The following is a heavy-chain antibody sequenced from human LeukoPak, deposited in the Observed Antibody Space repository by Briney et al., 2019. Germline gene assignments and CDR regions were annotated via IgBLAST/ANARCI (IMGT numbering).Heavy chain of an antibody. J-gene: IGHJ4*02. D-gene: IGHD3-10*01. Sequence: ASVKVSCKVSGYTLTELSMHWVRQAPGKGLEWMGGFDPEDGETIYAQKFQGRVTMTEDTSTDTAYMELSSLRSDDTAVYYCARKAMVRELSPMDYWGQGTLVTVSS. CDR2: FDPEDGET. V-gene: IGHV1-24*01. CDR1: GYTLTELS. CDR3: ARKAMVRELSPMDY.